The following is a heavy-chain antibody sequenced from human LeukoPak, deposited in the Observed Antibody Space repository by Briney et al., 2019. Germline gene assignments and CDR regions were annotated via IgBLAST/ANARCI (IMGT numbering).Heavy chain of an antibody. Sequence: PGGPLRLSCTASGFSFSSSGMHWVRQAPGKGPEWVAVIAYDGSNKYYTDSVKGRFTVSRDSSKNTLYRQMTSLRAEDTAVYYCAKEAFWPVGFDPWGQGALVTVSS. V-gene: IGHV3-30*18. J-gene: IGHJ5*02. CDR2: IAYDGSNK. CDR3: AKEAFWPVGFDP. CDR1: GFSFSSSG. D-gene: IGHD3-3*01.